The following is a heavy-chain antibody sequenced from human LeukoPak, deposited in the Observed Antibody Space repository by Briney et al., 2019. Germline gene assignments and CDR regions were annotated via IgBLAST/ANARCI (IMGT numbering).Heavy chain of an antibody. CDR2: IHQIGTS. D-gene: IGHD6-6*01. Sequence: PSGTLSLTCAVSGGSISRNWWTWVRQPPGKGLEWIGEIHQIGTSNYNPSLKSRVTISVDKSKNQFSLKLSSVTAADTAVYFCARDRSVGVLPAPPFDFWGQGTLVTVSS. CDR3: ARDRSVGVLPAPPFDF. J-gene: IGHJ4*02. V-gene: IGHV4-4*02. CDR1: GGSISRNW.